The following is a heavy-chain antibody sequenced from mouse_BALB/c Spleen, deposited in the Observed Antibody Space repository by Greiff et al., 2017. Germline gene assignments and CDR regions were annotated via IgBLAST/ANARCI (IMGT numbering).Heavy chain of an antibody. CDR1: GFTFSSYA. D-gene: IGHD2-2*01. CDR2: ISSGGST. V-gene: IGHV5-6-5*01. Sequence: VQLKESGGGLVKPGGSLKLSCAASGFTFSSYAMSWVRQTPEKRLEWVASISSGGSTYYPDSVKGRFTISRDNARNILYLQMSSLRSEDTAMYYCARGGYGYDYWGQGTTLTVSS. CDR3: ARGGYGYDY. J-gene: IGHJ2*01.